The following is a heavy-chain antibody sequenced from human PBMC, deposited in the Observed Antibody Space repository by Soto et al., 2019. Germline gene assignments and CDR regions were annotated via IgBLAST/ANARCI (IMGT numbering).Heavy chain of an antibody. CDR1: GYTFTSYG. D-gene: IGHD2-8*01. Sequence: QVQLVQSGAEVKKPGASVKVSCKASGYTFTSYGISWVRQAPGQGLEWMGWISAYNGNTNYAQKLQGRVTMTTDTSPSTAYMELRSLRSDDTAVYYCARVGGYCTNGVCYRVGAFDYWGQGTLVTVSS. CDR3: ARVGGYCTNGVCYRVGAFDY. CDR2: ISAYNGNT. V-gene: IGHV1-18*01. J-gene: IGHJ4*02.